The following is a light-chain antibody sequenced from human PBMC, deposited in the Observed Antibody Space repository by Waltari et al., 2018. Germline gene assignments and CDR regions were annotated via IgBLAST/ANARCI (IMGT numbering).Light chain of an antibody. J-gene: IGLJ3*02. V-gene: IGLV1-40*01. CDR3: QSYDSSLGAWV. CDR2: GNT. Sequence: QSVLTQPPSVSGAPGQRVTISCTGGSSNIGTSYDVHWYRLLPGAAPKLVMYGNTNRPSGVPDRFSGSKSGTSASLAITGLQAEDEADYFCQSYDSSLGAWVFGGGTKVTVL. CDR1: SSNIGTSYD.